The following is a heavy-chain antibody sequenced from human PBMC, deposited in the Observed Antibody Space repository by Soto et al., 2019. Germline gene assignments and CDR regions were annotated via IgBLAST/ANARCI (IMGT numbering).Heavy chain of an antibody. CDR2: ISSSSSYI. CDR1: GFTFSSYS. Sequence: GGSLRLSCAASGFTFSSYSMNWVRQAPGKGLEWVSSISSSSSYIYYADSVKGRFTISRDNAKNSLYLQMNSLRAEDTAAYYCARGPATYYDILTGYSDDAFDIWGQGTMVTVSS. V-gene: IGHV3-21*01. D-gene: IGHD3-9*01. J-gene: IGHJ3*02. CDR3: ARGPATYYDILTGYSDDAFDI.